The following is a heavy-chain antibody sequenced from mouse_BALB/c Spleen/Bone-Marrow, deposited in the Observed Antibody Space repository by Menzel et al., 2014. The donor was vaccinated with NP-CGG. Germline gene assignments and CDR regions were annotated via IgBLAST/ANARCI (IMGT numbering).Heavy chain of an antibody. CDR1: GYTFTSYW. D-gene: IGHD2-1*01. J-gene: IGHJ4*01. Sequence: VKLMESGAELAKPGASVKMSCKASGYTFTSYWMHWVKQRPGQGLEWIGYINPSTGYTDYNQKFNDKATLTADKSSSTAYMRLSSLTSKDSAVYYCARGNPLYAMDYWGQGTSVTVSS. V-gene: IGHV1-7*01. CDR2: INPSTGYT. CDR3: ARGNPLYAMDY.